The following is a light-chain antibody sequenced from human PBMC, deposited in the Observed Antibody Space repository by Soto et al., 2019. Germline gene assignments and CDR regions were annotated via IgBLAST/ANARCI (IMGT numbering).Light chain of an antibody. CDR2: GAA. CDR1: QSVSSNY. CDR3: QQYGSPIT. V-gene: IGKV3-20*01. Sequence: EIVLTQSPGTLSLSPGERATLSCRASQSVSSNYLAWYQQKPGQAPRLLIFGAASRATGIPDRFRGSESGTDFTLTIRRLEPEDFALYYCQQYGSPITFGPGTKGDIQ. J-gene: IGKJ3*01.